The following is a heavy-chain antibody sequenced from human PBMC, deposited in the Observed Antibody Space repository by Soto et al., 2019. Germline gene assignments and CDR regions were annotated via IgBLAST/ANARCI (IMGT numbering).Heavy chain of an antibody. J-gene: IGHJ6*02. CDR1: GFTFTTYA. D-gene: IGHD2-15*01. V-gene: IGHV3-23*01. CDR2: VSASGGST. CDR3: AKTMGDCSGGTCYGAYSMDV. Sequence: EVQLLESGGGLVQPGESLRLSCAASGFTFTTYARFWVRQAPGKGLEWVSGVSASGGSTYAADSVKGRFTISGDNSKNTLHLQMNSLRADDTAVYYCAKTMGDCSGGTCYGAYSMDVRGQGITVTVSS.